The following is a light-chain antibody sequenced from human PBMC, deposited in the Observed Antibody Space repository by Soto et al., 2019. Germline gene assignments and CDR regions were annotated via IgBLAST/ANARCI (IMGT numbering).Light chain of an antibody. J-gene: IGKJ4*01. CDR3: QQYNNWPALT. CDR2: GAS. CDR1: QSVSSN. V-gene: IGKV3-15*01. Sequence: EIVMTQSPATLSVSPGERATLSCRASQSVSSNLAWYQQKPGQAPRLLFYGASTRATGIPARFSVSGSGTEFTLPISTPKSEDFAVYYCQQYNNWPALTFGGGTKVEIK.